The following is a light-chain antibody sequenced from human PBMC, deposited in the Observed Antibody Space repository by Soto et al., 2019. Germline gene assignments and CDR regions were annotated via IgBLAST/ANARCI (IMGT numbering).Light chain of an antibody. CDR2: GAS. Sequence: EIVLTQSPATLSLSPGERATLSCRASQSVSRSYLAWYQQKPGQAPRLLIYGASSRATGIPDRFSGSGSGTDFTLTISRLEPEDFAVYYCQQYGSSPPHTFGQGTKLEIK. CDR3: QQYGSSPPHT. V-gene: IGKV3-20*01. J-gene: IGKJ2*01. CDR1: QSVSRSY.